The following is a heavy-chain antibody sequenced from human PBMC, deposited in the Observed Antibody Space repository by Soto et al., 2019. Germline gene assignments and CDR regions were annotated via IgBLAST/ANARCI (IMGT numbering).Heavy chain of an antibody. CDR3: ARDHLILPAHDFFYGSDV. J-gene: IGHJ6*02. D-gene: IGHD2-21*02. Sequence: GGSLRLSXEVSGFTFSMYSMSWVRQSPGKGLEWVAKIPQEGVDGHYADSVKGRFTISRDNGKNSLYLQLNNLRAEDTAVYYCARDHLILPAHDFFYGSDVWGRGATVTVS. CDR1: GFTFSMYS. V-gene: IGHV3-7*03. CDR2: IPQEGVDG.